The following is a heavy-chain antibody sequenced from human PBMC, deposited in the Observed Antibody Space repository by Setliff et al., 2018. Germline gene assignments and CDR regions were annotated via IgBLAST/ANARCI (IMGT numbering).Heavy chain of an antibody. J-gene: IGHJ4*02. CDR3: VRQDILTSYYMFDY. CDR2: FHPYSGHT. V-gene: IGHV1-2*06. D-gene: IGHD3-9*01. CDR1: GYTFTSYD. Sequence: EASVKVSCKASGYTFTSYDINWVRQATGQGLEWMGRFHPYSGHTNYAQNFQGRVTMTMDASITTVYMELSRLTSDDTAVYYCVRQDILTSYYMFDYWGQGTLVTVSS.